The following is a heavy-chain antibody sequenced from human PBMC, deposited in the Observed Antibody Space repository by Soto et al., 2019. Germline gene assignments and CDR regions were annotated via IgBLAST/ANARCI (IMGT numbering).Heavy chain of an antibody. J-gene: IGHJ4*02. CDR3: ARLGKYMVRGLN. D-gene: IGHD3-10*01. CDR2: IYYSGST. Sequence: QLQLQESGPGLVKPSETLSLTCTVSGDSISSSSYYWGWIRQPPGKGLEWIGSIYYSGSTYYNPSRKSRVTISVDTSKNQFSLKLSSGSAADTAVYYCARLGKYMVRGLNWGQGTLVTVSS. V-gene: IGHV4-39*01. CDR1: GDSISSSSYY.